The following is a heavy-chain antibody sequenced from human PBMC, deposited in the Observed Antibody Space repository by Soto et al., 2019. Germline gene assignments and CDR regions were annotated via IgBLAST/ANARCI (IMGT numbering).Heavy chain of an antibody. CDR2: IYYTGNT. J-gene: IGHJ4*02. CDR3: ASGHDAYKVRY. D-gene: IGHD1-1*01. Sequence: QVQLQESGPGLVKPSQTLSLTCTVSGGSISSGGTGSYWTWIHQLPGKGLEWIGYIYYTGNTYYNPSLKSRPTISIDTSENQFSLKLTSVTAADTAVYFCASGHDAYKVRYWGQGTLVTVSS. CDR1: GGSISSGGTGSY. V-gene: IGHV4-31*03.